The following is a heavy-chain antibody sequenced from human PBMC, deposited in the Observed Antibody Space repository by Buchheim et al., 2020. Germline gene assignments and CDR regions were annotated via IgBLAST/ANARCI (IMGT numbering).Heavy chain of an antibody. CDR2: ISDTSSTI. D-gene: IGHD6-13*01. CDR3: ARAPTPYSSSWYDYYYGMDV. CDR1: GFSFRTYS. J-gene: IGHJ6*02. Sequence: EVELVESGGGLVQPGGSLRLSCAVSGFSFRTYSMDWVRQAPGKGLEWLAYISDTSSTIYYGDSVKGRFTVSRDNAKNALNLKMNSLRVEDTAVYYCARAPTPYSSSWYDYYYGMDVWGQGTT. V-gene: IGHV3-48*04.